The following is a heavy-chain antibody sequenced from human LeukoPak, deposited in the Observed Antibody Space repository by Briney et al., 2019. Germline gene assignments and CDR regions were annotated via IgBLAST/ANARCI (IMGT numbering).Heavy chain of an antibody. J-gene: IGHJ3*01. CDR2: ISNSPGYT. CDR1: GFTFSSYA. CDR3: AKDKNDYTNYMGAFDF. Sequence: GGSLRLSCAASGFTFSSYAMEWVRQAPGKGLEWVSAISNSPGYTYYADSVKGRFTISRDDSKNTLYLQMNSLRAEDTAVYYCAKDKNDYTNYMGAFDFWGQGTMVTVSS. V-gene: IGHV3-23*01. D-gene: IGHD4-11*01.